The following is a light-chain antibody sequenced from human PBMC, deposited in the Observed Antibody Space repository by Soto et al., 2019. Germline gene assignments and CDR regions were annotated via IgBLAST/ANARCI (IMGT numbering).Light chain of an antibody. J-gene: IGKJ3*01. CDR3: QRYGGSPIFS. Sequence: EIVLTQSPGTLSLSPGERATLSCRASQSVSSSYLAWYQQKAGQAPRLLIYGSSSRATGIPDRFSGSGSGTDFTLTISRPEPVDFGVYYCQRYGGSPIFSFGPGTKVEIK. V-gene: IGKV3-20*01. CDR2: GSS. CDR1: QSVSSSY.